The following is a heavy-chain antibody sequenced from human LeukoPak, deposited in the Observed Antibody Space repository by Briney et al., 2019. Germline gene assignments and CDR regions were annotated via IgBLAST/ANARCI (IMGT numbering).Heavy chain of an antibody. Sequence: PSETLSLTCTVSGGSISTYYWSWIRQPPGKGLEWIGYIYYSGSTYYNPSLKSRVTISVDTSKNQFSLKLSSVTAADTAVYYCARASRDGYNRDWFDPWGQGTLVTVSS. CDR2: IYYSGST. J-gene: IGHJ5*02. CDR1: GGSISTYY. CDR3: ARASRDGYNRDWFDP. D-gene: IGHD5-24*01. V-gene: IGHV4-30-4*08.